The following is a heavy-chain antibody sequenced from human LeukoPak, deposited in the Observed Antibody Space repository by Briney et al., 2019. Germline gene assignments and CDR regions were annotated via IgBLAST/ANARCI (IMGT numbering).Heavy chain of an antibody. Sequence: ASVKVSCKASGYTFTGYYMHWVRQAPGQGLEWMGWINPNSGGTNYAQKFQGWVTMTRDTSISTAYMELSRLRSDDTAVYYCARAPRDYYDSSGYSCYFDYWGQGTLVTVSS. D-gene: IGHD3-22*01. V-gene: IGHV1-2*04. CDR3: ARAPRDYYDSSGYSCYFDY. J-gene: IGHJ4*02. CDR2: INPNSGGT. CDR1: GYTFTGYY.